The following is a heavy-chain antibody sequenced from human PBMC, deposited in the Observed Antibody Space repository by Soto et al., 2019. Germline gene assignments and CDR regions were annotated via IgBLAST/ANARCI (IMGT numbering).Heavy chain of an antibody. CDR1: GFTFSSYA. Sequence: PGGSLRLSCAASGFTFSSYAMSWVRQAPGKGLEWVSAISGSGGSTYYADSVKGRFTISRDNSKNTLYLQMNSLRAEDTAVYYCAKGSRYCSGGSCSRKKYYYMAVWGKGTTVTVS. D-gene: IGHD2-15*01. J-gene: IGHJ6*03. CDR2: ISGSGGST. V-gene: IGHV3-23*01. CDR3: AKGSRYCSGGSCSRKKYYYMAV.